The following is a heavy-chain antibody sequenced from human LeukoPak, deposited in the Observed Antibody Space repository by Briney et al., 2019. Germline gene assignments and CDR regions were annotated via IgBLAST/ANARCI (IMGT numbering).Heavy chain of an antibody. Sequence: ASVKVSCKASGGTFSSYAISWVRQAPGRGLEWMGRIIPILGIANYAQKFQGRVTMTRDTSISTAYMELSRLRSDDTAVYYCARGPSSITMIVVVRPIDYWGQGTLVTVSS. CDR2: IIPILGIA. J-gene: IGHJ4*02. D-gene: IGHD3-22*01. CDR1: GGTFSSYA. CDR3: ARGPSSITMIVVVRPIDY. V-gene: IGHV1-69*04.